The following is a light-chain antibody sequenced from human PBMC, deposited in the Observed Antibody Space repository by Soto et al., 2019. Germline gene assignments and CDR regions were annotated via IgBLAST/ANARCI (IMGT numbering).Light chain of an antibody. CDR1: QSISIW. J-gene: IGKJ4*01. CDR2: KAS. V-gene: IGKV1-5*03. CDR3: QQYDSYPLT. Sequence: DIQMTQSPSTLSASVGDRVTITCRASQSISIWLAWYQQKPGRAPKFLIYKASDLENGVPSRFGGSGSGTEFALTISSLQPDDFATYYCQQYDSYPLTFGGGTKVDIK.